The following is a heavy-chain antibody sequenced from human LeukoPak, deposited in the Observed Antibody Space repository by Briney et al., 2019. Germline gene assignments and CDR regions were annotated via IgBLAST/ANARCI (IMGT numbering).Heavy chain of an antibody. CDR1: GFTFSSYS. CDR2: ISSSSSYI. CDR3: ARDRSAAMGVTDY. D-gene: IGHD5-18*01. J-gene: IGHJ4*02. Sequence: GGSLRLSCAASGFTFSSYSMNWVCQAPGKGLEWVSSISSSSSYIYYADSVKGRFTISRDNAKNSLYLQMNSLRAEDTAVYYCARDRSAAMGVTDYWGQGTLVTVSS. V-gene: IGHV3-21*01.